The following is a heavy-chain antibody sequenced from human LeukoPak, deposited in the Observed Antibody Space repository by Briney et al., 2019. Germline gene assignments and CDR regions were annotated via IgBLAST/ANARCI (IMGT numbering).Heavy chain of an antibody. J-gene: IGHJ4*02. CDR1: GYTFTGYH. Sequence: GASVKVSCKASGYTFTGYHMHWVRQAPGQGLEWMGWINPNSGGTNYAQKFQGRVTMTRDTSISTAYMELSRLRSDDTAVYYCARVGTMVRGEYFDYWGQGTLVTVSS. D-gene: IGHD3-10*01. CDR2: INPNSGGT. V-gene: IGHV1-2*02. CDR3: ARVGTMVRGEYFDY.